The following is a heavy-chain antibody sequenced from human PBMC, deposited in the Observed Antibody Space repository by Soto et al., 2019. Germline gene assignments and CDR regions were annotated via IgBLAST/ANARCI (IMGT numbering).Heavy chain of an antibody. CDR3: ARASVWYVRDY. J-gene: IGHJ4*02. D-gene: IGHD6-19*01. V-gene: IGHV1-3*05. CDR1: GYTFTSYA. Sequence: QVQLVQSGAEEKKPGASVKVSCKASGYTFTSYAMPWVRQAPGQRLEVMGRINAGTGNTKYSQKFQGRVTITRDTSASTADLELSSLRSEDTAVYDCARASVWYVRDYWGQGTLVTVSA. CDR2: INAGTGNT.